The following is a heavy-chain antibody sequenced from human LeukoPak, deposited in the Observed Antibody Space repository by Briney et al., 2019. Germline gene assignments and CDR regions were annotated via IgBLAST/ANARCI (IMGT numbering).Heavy chain of an antibody. V-gene: IGHV3-30*02. Sequence: GGSLRLSCAASGFTFSSYGMHWVRQAPGKGLEWVAFIRYDGTNKYYADSVKGRVTISRDNSKNTLFLQMNSLRAEDTAVYYCARDSPILWGQGALVTVSS. J-gene: IGHJ4*02. CDR2: IRYDGTNK. CDR1: GFTFSSYG. CDR3: ARDSPIL.